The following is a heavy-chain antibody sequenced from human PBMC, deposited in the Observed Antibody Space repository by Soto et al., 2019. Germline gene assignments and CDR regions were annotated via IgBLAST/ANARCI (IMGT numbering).Heavy chain of an antibody. D-gene: IGHD5-18*01. Sequence: QVQLQESGPGLVKPSQTLSLTCTVSGGSISSGDYYWSWIRQPPGKGLGWIGYSYYSGSTYYNPSLKSQVTKSVDPTTNQFSLKLSSVTAAGTAVYYCARGDTAMDPNWFAPWGQGTLVTVSS. J-gene: IGHJ5*02. CDR1: GGSISSGDYY. CDR2: SYYSGST. V-gene: IGHV4-30-4*01. CDR3: ARGDTAMDPNWFAP.